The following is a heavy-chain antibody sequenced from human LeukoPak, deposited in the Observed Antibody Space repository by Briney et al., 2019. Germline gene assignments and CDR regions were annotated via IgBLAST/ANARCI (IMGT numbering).Heavy chain of an antibody. J-gene: IGHJ4*02. CDR3: ARANPLHCSSTSCLFDY. CDR2: INPNNGGT. CDR1: GYTFTDYY. Sequence: ASVTVSCTASGYTFTDYYMHWVRQAPGQGLEWMGWINPNNGGTYSTQKFQGWVTMTRDTSISTAYMELSRLTSDDTAVYYCARANPLHCSSTSCLFDYWGQGSLVTVSS. D-gene: IGHD2-2*01. V-gene: IGHV1-2*04.